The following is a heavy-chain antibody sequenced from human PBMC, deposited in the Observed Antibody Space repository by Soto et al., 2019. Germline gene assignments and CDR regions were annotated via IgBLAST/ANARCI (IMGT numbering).Heavy chain of an antibody. CDR3: AKGGDSSSWKNWFDP. V-gene: IGHV3-23*01. J-gene: IGHJ5*02. CDR1: GFTFSSYA. Sequence: EVQLLESRGGLVQPGGPLRLSCAAPGFTFSSYAMTWVRQAPGKGLEWVSGISGSGSSIYYADSVKGRFTISRDNSKNTLYLQMNSLRAEDTAVYYCAKGGDSSSWKNWFDPLGQGTLVTVSS. D-gene: IGHD6-13*01. CDR2: ISGSGSSI.